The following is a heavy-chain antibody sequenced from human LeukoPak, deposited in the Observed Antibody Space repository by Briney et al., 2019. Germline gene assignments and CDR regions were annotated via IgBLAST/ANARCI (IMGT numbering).Heavy chain of an antibody. D-gene: IGHD6-13*01. J-gene: IGHJ4*02. Sequence: GGSLRLSCAASGFTVSSNYMSWVRQAPGKGLEWVSVIYSGGSTYYADSVKGRFTNSRDNSKNTLYLQMNSLRAEDTAVYYCARVDSSSWPDYWGQGTLVTVSS. CDR1: GFTVSSNY. V-gene: IGHV3-53*01. CDR2: IYSGGST. CDR3: ARVDSSSWPDY.